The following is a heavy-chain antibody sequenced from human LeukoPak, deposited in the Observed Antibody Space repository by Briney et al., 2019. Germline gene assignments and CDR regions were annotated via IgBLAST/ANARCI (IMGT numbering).Heavy chain of an antibody. Sequence: GESLKISFKGSGYTFSNYWIGWVRQMPGKGLEYLGIIYPGDSDTKYSPAFEGHITISVDKSITTAYLQWSSLKASDTAMYCCARPDDNADYILSYWGQGTLVTVSS. D-gene: IGHD4-17*01. CDR1: GYTFSNYW. J-gene: IGHJ1*01. CDR3: ARPDDNADYILSY. CDR2: IYPGDSDT. V-gene: IGHV5-51*01.